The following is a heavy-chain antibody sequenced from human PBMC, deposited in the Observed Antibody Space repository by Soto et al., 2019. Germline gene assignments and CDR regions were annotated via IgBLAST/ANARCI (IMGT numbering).Heavy chain of an antibody. V-gene: IGHV5-51*01. D-gene: IGHD1-20*01. CDR3: AAAYKNGLDDFDI. CDR2: IYPGDSDT. Sequence: GESLKISCQGSGYTFTNHWIGWVRQMPGKGLEWMGIIYPGDSDTRYSPSFQGQVTLSAAKSISTAYLQWSSLKASDTAMYYGAAAYKNGLDDFDIWGQGTLVTVSS. CDR1: GYTFTNHW. J-gene: IGHJ3*02.